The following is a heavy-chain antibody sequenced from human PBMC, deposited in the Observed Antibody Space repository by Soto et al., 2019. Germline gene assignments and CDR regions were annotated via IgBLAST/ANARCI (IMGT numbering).Heavy chain of an antibody. Sequence: GESLKISCKGSGYSFTSYCIGWARRMPGKGLEWMGIIYPGDSDTRYSPSFQGQVTISADKSISTAYLQWSSLKASDTAMYYCVRPHYYYYYMDVWGKGTTVTVSS. V-gene: IGHV5-51*01. CDR2: IYPGDSDT. CDR3: VRPHYYYYYMDV. CDR1: GYSFTSYC. J-gene: IGHJ6*03.